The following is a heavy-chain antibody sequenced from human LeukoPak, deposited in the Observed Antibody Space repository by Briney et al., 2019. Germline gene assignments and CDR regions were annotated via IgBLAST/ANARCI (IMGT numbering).Heavy chain of an antibody. D-gene: IGHD3/OR15-3a*01. CDR2: IYYGGST. V-gene: IGHV4-59*01. Sequence: PSETLSLTCTVSGGSISSYYWSWIRQPPGKGLEWIGYIYYGGSTNYNPSLKSRVTISVDTSKNQFSLKLSSVTAADTAVYYCARSTYDFALDYWGQGTLVTVSS. J-gene: IGHJ4*02. CDR3: ARSTYDFALDY. CDR1: GGSISSYY.